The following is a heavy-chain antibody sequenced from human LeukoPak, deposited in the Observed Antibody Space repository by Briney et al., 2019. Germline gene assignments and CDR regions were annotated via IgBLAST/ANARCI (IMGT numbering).Heavy chain of an antibody. Sequence: GGSVRLSCAASGFTFSSYWMSWVRQAPGKGLEWVANINQDGSGKYYVDSVKGRFTISRDNAKNSLYLQMNSLRAEDTAVYYCARDPRALRGWELNYYYYYMDVWGKGTTVTVSS. V-gene: IGHV3-7*03. D-gene: IGHD1-26*01. CDR2: INQDGSGK. J-gene: IGHJ6*03. CDR3: ARDPRALRGWELNYYYYYMDV. CDR1: GFTFSSYW.